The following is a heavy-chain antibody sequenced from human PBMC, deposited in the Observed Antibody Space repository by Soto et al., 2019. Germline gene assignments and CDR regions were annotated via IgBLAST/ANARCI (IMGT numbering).Heavy chain of an antibody. V-gene: IGHV1-18*01. J-gene: IGHJ4*02. D-gene: IGHD3-22*01. CDR3: ARDGYYDSSGYHQPGGVDY. CDR1: GYTFTSYG. Sequence: ASVKVSCKASGYTFTSYGISWVRQAPGQGLDWMGWISAYNGNTNYAQKLQGRVTMTTDTSTSTAYMELRSLRSDDTAVYYCARDGYYDSSGYHQPGGVDYWGQGTLVTGSS. CDR2: ISAYNGNT.